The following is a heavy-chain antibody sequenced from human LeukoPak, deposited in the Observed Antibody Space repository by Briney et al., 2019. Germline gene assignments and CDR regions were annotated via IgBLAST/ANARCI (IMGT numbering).Heavy chain of an antibody. CDR1: GGTFSSYA. J-gene: IGHJ6*02. Sequence: SVKVSCKASGGTFSSYAISWVRQAPGQGLEWMGGIIPIFGTANYAQKFQGRVTITADESTSTAYMELSSLRSEDTAVYYCARALIPQGIAAADYYYYGMDVWGQGTTVTVSS. V-gene: IGHV1-69*13. CDR3: ARALIPQGIAAADYYYYGMDV. D-gene: IGHD6-13*01. CDR2: IIPIFGTA.